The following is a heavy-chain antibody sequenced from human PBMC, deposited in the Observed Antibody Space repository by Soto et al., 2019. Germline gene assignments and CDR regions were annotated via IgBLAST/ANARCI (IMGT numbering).Heavy chain of an antibody. CDR2: ISDAAGSA. J-gene: IGHJ3*01. Sequence: PGRSLRLSCVGSGFTFSSYAMSWVRQVPGKGLEWVSSISDAAGSAYYVDSVKGRFTISRDNSKKTLYLQMNSLRAEDSAVYYCARPYGGKIGDAPDLWGPGTMVTVSS. CDR3: ARPYGGKIGDAPDL. V-gene: IGHV3-23*01. D-gene: IGHD4-17*01. CDR1: GFTFSSYA.